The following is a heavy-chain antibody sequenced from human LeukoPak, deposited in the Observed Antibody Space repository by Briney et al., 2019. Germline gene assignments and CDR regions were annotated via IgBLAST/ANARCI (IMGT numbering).Heavy chain of an antibody. CDR3: ARQTTGTFDY. J-gene: IGHJ4*02. Sequence: PGGSLRLSCAASGFTVSSNYMSWVRQAPGKGLEWVSVIYSGGSTYYADSVKGRFTISRDNSKNTLNLQMNSLRAEDTAVYYCARQTTGTFDYWGQGTLVTVSS. V-gene: IGHV3-66*04. CDR2: IYSGGST. CDR1: GFTVSSNY. D-gene: IGHD1-1*01.